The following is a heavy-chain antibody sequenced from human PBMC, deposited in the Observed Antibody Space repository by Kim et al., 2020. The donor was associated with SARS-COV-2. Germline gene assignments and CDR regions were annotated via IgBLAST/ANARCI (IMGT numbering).Heavy chain of an antibody. J-gene: IGHJ4*02. V-gene: IGHV3-48*03. D-gene: IGHD3-3*01. CDR1: GFTFSSYE. CDR3: ARGRDFWSGYYTPPGYFDY. Sequence: GGSLRLSCAASGFTFSSYEMNWVRQAPGKGLEWVSYISSSGSTIYYADSVKGRFTISRDNAKNSLYLQMNSLRAEDTAVYYCARGRDFWSGYYTPPGYFDYWGQGTLVTVSS. CDR2: ISSSGSTI.